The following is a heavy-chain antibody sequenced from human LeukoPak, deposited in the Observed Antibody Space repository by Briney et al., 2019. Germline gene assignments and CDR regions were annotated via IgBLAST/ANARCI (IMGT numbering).Heavy chain of an antibody. V-gene: IGHV3-48*01. CDR1: GFSLSAYN. CDR3: ARDRHVPGLYYYCMDV. CDR2: ISSSSATI. J-gene: IGHJ6*03. Sequence: QTGGSLRLSCEGSGFSLSAYNMNWVRQAPGKGLESVSYISSSSATIFYADSVKGRFTISRDNAKNSLYLQMNSLRPEDTAVYFCARDRHVPGLYYYCMDVWGKGTTVTVSS. D-gene: IGHD6-6*01.